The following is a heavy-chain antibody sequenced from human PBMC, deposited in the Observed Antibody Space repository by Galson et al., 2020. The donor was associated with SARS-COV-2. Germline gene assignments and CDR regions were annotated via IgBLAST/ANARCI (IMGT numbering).Heavy chain of an antibody. J-gene: IGHJ6*04. CDR3: AKDQWWSTTVVTIYYYYGMDV. CDR1: GFTFSSYD. Sequence: QLGESLKISCAASGFTFSSYDMHWVRQAPGKGLEWVAVISYDGSNKYYADSVKGRFTISRDNSKNTLYLQMNSLRAEDTAVYYCAKDQWWSTTVVTIYYYYGMDVWGKGTTVTVSS. D-gene: IGHD4-17*01. CDR2: ISYDGSNK. V-gene: IGHV3-30*18.